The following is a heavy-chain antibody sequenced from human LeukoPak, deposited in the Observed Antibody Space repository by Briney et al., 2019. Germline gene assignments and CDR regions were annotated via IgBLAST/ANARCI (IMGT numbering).Heavy chain of an antibody. CDR2: ISGSGGST. CDR3: VKIVGASYFDY. Sequence: GGSLRLSCAVSGFTFSSYAMSWVRQAPGKGLEWVSAISGSGGSTYYADSVKGRFTISRDNSKNTLYLQMNNQRAEDTAVYYCVKIVGASYFDYWGQGTLVTVSS. J-gene: IGHJ4*02. CDR1: GFTFSSYA. V-gene: IGHV3-23*01. D-gene: IGHD1-26*01.